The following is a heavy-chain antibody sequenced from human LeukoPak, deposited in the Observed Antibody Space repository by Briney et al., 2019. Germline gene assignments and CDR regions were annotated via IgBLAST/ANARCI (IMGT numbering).Heavy chain of an antibody. CDR1: GFTFSSYA. J-gene: IGHJ4*02. V-gene: IGHV3-23*01. CDR3: AKVTDSSVHFDY. D-gene: IGHD6-19*01. CDR2: ISGSGGST. Sequence: GGSLRLSCAAYGFTFSSYAMSWVRQAPGKGLEWVSAISGSGGSTYYADSVKGRFTISRDNSKNTLYLQMNSLRAEDTAVYYCAKVTDSSVHFDYWGQGTLVTVSS.